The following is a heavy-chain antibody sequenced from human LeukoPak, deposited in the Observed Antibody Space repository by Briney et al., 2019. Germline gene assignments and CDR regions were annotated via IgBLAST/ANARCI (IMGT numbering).Heavy chain of an antibody. V-gene: IGHV3-23*01. J-gene: IGHJ4*02. D-gene: IGHD3-10*01. CDR1: GFSFNGYA. CDR3: AKGSRGYTHYYLDS. CDR2: ISGSGAST. Sequence: GGSLRLSCAASGFSFNGYAMSWVRQAPGKGLERVSSISGSGASTFYADSVKGRFTLSKDTSSNTLFLQMNSLRAEDTAVYYCAKGSRGYTHYYLDSWGQGTHVTV.